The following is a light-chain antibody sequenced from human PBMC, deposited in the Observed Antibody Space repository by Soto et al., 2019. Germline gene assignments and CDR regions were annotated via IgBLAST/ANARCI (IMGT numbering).Light chain of an antibody. J-gene: IGKJ1*01. Sequence: DIHMTQSPSTLSASVGDRVTITCRASQSISIWLAWYQQKPGKAPNLLIYKTSSLEAGVPSRFSGSGSGTEFTLTISSLQPDDFATYYCQHWHDYSWTCGQGTKVEVK. CDR3: QHWHDYSWT. CDR2: KTS. CDR1: QSISIW. V-gene: IGKV1-5*03.